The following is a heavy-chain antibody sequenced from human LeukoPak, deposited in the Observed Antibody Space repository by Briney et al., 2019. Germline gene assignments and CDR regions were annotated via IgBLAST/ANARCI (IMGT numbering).Heavy chain of an antibody. V-gene: IGHV3-30-3*01. CDR2: MSYDGSNK. Sequence: PGRSLRLSCAASGFTFSSYAMHWVRQAPGKGLEWVAVMSYDGSNKYYADSVKGRFTISRDNSKNTLYLQMNSLRAEDTAVYYCAHYSSSFGWGQGTLVTVSS. CDR3: AHYSSSFG. J-gene: IGHJ4*02. CDR1: GFTFSSYA. D-gene: IGHD6-13*01.